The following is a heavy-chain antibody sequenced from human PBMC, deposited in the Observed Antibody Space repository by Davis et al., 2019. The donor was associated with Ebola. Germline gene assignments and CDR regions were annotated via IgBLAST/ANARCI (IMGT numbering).Heavy chain of an antibody. D-gene: IGHD2-2*01. CDR1: GYTFTSYD. J-gene: IGHJ6*02. CDR2: MNPNSGNT. Sequence: ASVKVSCKASGYTFTSYDINWVRQATGQGLEWMGWMNPNSGNTGYAQKFQGRVTMTRNTSISTAYMELSSLRSEDTAVYYCARQGPRVPALYYYYGMDVWGQGTTVTVSS. V-gene: IGHV1-8*01. CDR3: ARQGPRVPALYYYYGMDV.